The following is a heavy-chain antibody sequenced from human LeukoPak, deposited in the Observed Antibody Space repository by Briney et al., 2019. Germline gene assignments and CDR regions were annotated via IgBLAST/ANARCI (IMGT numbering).Heavy chain of an antibody. CDR3: ARHLNPGSYDAFDI. CDR2: ISYSGTT. Sequence: SETLSLTCTVSGASISSSRYYWGWIRQPPGKGLEWIGSISYSGTTYYNPSLKSRGSISVDTSRNQFSLKLSSVTAPDTAVYYCARHLNPGSYDAFDIWGQGTMVTVSS. J-gene: IGHJ3*02. CDR1: GASISSSRYY. V-gene: IGHV4-39*01.